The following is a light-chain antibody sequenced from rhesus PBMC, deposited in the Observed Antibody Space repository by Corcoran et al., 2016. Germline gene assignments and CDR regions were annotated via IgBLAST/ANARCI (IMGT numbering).Light chain of an antibody. J-gene: IGKJ3*01. CDR3: QHGFGTPFT. CDR1: ENAHNY. Sequence: DIQMTQSPSSLSASVGDRVTITCRASENAHNYVNWYQQKPGKAPNLLIYEASTLESGVPSRFSGSGTVTDYNFTISSLKPEDVASYYCQHGFGTPFTFGPGTKLHIK. CDR2: EAS. V-gene: IGKV1-74*01.